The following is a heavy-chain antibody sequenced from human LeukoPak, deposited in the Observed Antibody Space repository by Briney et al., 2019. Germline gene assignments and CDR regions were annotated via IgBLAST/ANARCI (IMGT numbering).Heavy chain of an antibody. D-gene: IGHD6-19*01. CDR2: IIPIFGTA. CDR3: ARDQSLAVVGGPSSYYYMDV. V-gene: IGHV1-69*13. J-gene: IGHJ6*03. CDR1: GGTFSSYA. Sequence: SVKVSCKASGGTFSSYAISWVRQAPGQGLEWMGGIIPIFGTANYAQKFQGRVTIAADESTSTAYMELSSLRSEDTAVYYCARDQSLAVVGGPSSYYYMDVWGKGTTVTVSS.